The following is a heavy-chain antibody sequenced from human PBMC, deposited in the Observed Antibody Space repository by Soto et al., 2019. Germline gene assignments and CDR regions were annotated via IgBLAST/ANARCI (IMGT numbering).Heavy chain of an antibody. J-gene: IGHJ4*02. V-gene: IGHV3-11*01. CDR3: VRNLDY. Sequence: PGGSLRLSCVASGFTFSDYYMTWIRQAAGKGLEWLSYISSSGTTTYYADSVKGRFTVSRNNARNSLYLQMNSLRAEDTAVYYCVRNLDYWGQGTLVTVSS. CDR2: ISSSGTTT. CDR1: GFTFSDYY.